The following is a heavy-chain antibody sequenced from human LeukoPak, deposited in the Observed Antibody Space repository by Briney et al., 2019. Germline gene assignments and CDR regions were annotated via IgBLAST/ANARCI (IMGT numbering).Heavy chain of an antibody. J-gene: IGHJ4*02. CDR1: GGSIISYY. D-gene: IGHD3-10*01. Sequence: SETLSLTCSVSGGSIISYYWSWIRQPAGKGLEWIGRIYSSGSTNYNPSLKTRVTMSLDTSKNQFSLNLTTVTAADTAVYYCARTSARGAQFDYWGQGTLLTVSS. CDR2: IYSSGST. V-gene: IGHV4-4*07. CDR3: ARTSARGAQFDY.